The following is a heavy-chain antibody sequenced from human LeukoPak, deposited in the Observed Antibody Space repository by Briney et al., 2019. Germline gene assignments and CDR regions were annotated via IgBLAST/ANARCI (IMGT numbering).Heavy chain of an antibody. D-gene: IGHD2-21*02. CDR2: IYYSGST. CDR3: ARDLYCGGDCKYYYYYGMDV. CDR1: GGSISSGDYY. J-gene: IGHJ6*02. V-gene: IGHV4-30-4*01. Sequence: SETLSLTRTVSGGSISSGDYYWSWIRQPPGKGLEWIGYIYYSGSTYYNPSLKSRVTISVDTSKNQFSLKLSSVTAADTAVYYCARDLYCGGDCKYYYYYGMDVWGQGTTVTVSS.